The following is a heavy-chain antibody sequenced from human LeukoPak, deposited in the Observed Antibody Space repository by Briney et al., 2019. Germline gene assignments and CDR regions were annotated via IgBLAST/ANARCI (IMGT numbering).Heavy chain of an antibody. D-gene: IGHD6-13*01. Sequence: SETLSLTCTVSGGSISSGNYHWAWIRQPPGKGLECIGSIYHTGNTYYNSSLESRVTISVDMSKNQFSLQLSSVTAADTAVYYCARLDSSSWYSYYFDYWGQGTLVTVSS. CDR3: ARLDSSSWYSYYFDY. CDR1: GGSISSGNYH. CDR2: IYHTGNT. V-gene: IGHV4-39*07. J-gene: IGHJ4*02.